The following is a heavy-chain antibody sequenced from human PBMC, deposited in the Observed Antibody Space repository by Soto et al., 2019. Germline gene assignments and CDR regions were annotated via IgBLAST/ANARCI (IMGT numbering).Heavy chain of an antibody. J-gene: IGHJ4*02. CDR3: AKDRGLVLSFYFDY. D-gene: IGHD6-19*01. CDR1: GFTFDDYA. Sequence: VQLVESGGGLVQPGRSLRLSCAASGFTFDDYAMHWFRQAPGKGLEWVSGISWNSGSIGYADSVKGRFTISRDNAKNSLYLQMNSLRAEDTALYYCAKDRGLVLSFYFDYWGQGTLVTVSS. CDR2: ISWNSGSI. V-gene: IGHV3-9*01.